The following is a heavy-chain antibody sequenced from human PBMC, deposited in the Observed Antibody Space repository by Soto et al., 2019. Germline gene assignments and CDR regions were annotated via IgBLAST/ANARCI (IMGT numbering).Heavy chain of an antibody. CDR3: ARGKPSGYRFGPRNFFYYGLDV. J-gene: IGHJ6*02. D-gene: IGHD5-18*01. Sequence: PSETLSLTCAVFSGHLGDHYWAWIRQSPEKGLEWIGEIHPSGSTDYNPSLKSRLTLSFDTSKNQFSLKVASVTAADTAVYFCARGKPSGYRFGPRNFFYYGLDVWGPGTTVTVSS. CDR2: IHPSGST. V-gene: IGHV4-34*01. CDR1: SGHLGDHY.